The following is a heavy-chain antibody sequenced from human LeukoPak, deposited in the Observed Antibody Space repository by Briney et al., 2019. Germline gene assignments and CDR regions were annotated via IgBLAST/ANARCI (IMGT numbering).Heavy chain of an antibody. CDR2: IYSGGST. CDR1: GFTVSSNY. Sequence: GGSLRLSCAASGFTVSSNYMSWVRQAPGKGLEWVSVIYSGGSTYYADSVKGRFTISRHNSKNTLYLQMNSLRAEDTAVYYCARDRRIGYSYGPLIFDYWGQGTLVTVSS. J-gene: IGHJ4*02. CDR3: ARDRRIGYSYGPLIFDY. V-gene: IGHV3-53*04. D-gene: IGHD5-18*01.